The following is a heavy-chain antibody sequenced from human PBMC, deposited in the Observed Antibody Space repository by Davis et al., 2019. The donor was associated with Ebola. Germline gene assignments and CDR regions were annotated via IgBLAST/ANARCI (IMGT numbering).Heavy chain of an antibody. CDR1: GYTLTELS. J-gene: IGHJ1*01. CDR3: ATAERYSSSYFYCFQH. D-gene: IGHD6-6*01. CDR2: FDPEDGET. Sequence: ASVKVSCKVSGYTLTELSMHWVRQAPGKGLEWMGGFDPEDGETIYAQKFQGRVTMTEDTSTDTAYMELSSLRSEDTAVYYCATAERYSSSYFYCFQHWGQGTLVTVSS. V-gene: IGHV1-24*01.